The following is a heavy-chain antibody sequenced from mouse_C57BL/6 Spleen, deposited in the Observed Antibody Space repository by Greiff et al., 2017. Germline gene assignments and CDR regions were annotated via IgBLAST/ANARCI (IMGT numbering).Heavy chain of an antibody. V-gene: IGHV1-9*01. CDR3: GRLGPWFAY. J-gene: IGHJ3*01. D-gene: IGHD4-1*01. Sequence: QVQLQQSGAELMKPGASVKLSCKATGYTFTGYWIEWVKQRPGHGLEWIGEILPGSGSTNSNEKFKGKATFTADTSSNTAYMQLSILTAEDSAIYCGGRLGPWFAYWGQGTLVTVSA. CDR1: GYTFTGYW. CDR2: ILPGSGST.